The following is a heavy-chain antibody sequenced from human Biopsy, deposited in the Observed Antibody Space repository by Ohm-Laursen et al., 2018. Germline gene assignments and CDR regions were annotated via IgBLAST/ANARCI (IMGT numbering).Heavy chain of an antibody. Sequence: ASVKVSCKASGYAFIGSYIHWMRQAPGQGLEWMGWINPATGETRYAQRFQGRDTMTRDTSVTTAYMQLSSLTSDDTALYYCAKPSGGVSTIGFDPWGQGTQVIVSS. J-gene: IGHJ5*02. CDR3: AKPSGGVSTIGFDP. V-gene: IGHV1-2*02. CDR2: INPATGET. CDR1: GYAFIGSY. D-gene: IGHD3-16*01.